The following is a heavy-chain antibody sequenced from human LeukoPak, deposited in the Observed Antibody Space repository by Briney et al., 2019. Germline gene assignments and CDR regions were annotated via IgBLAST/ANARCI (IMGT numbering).Heavy chain of an antibody. CDR3: ARRRQWLDFDY. V-gene: IGHV4-59*08. Sequence: SETLSLTCTVSGGSMRDYYWSWIRQPPGKGLEWIGYTYHSGSTDYNPSLKSRVTMSVDTSKNQFSLKLTSVTAADTAVYYCARRRQWLDFDYWGQGTLVTVFS. CDR1: GGSMRDYY. CDR2: TYHSGST. D-gene: IGHD6-19*01. J-gene: IGHJ4*02.